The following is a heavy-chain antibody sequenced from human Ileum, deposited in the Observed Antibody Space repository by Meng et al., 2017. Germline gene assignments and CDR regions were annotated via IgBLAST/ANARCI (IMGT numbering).Heavy chain of an antibody. CDR3: ARLGDSYNGASDY. D-gene: IGHD5-24*01. J-gene: IGHJ4*02. CDR1: GYSFTSYW. Sequence: GGSLRLSCKGSGYSFTSYWIGWVRQMPGKGLEWMGIIYPGDSDTRYSPSFQGQVTISADKSISTAYLQWSSLKASDTAMYYCARLGDSYNGASDYWGQGTLVTVSS. CDR2: IYPGDSDT. V-gene: IGHV5-51*01.